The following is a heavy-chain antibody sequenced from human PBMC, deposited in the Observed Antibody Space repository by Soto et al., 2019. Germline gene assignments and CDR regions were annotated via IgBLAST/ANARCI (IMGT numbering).Heavy chain of an antibody. D-gene: IGHD5-12*01. J-gene: IGHJ4*02. CDR2: IYYSGST. V-gene: IGHV4-31*03. CDR1: GGSISSGGYY. CDR3: ARDNPLASGYDHYYFDY. Sequence: PSETLSLTCTVSGGSISSGGYYWSWIRQHPGKGLEWIGYIYYSGSTYYNPSLKSRVTISVDTSKNQFSLKLSSVTAADTAVYYCARDNPLASGYDHYYFDYWGQGTLVTVSS.